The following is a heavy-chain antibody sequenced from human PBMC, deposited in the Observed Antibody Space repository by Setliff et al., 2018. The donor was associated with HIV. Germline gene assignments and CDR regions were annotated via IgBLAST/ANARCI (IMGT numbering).Heavy chain of an antibody. J-gene: IGHJ5*02. CDR2: ISPQRGDP. V-gene: IGHV1-2*02. CDR1: GYTFMEYY. CDR3: ARDGMYSNGWTDH. Sequence: ASVKVSCKASGYTFMEYYIHWLRQAPGQGLEWVGWISPQRGDPTYAQNFEGRVTLTTDTSVNTVYMELRSLRSDDTAVYFCARDGMYSNGWTDHWGQGTLVTVSS. D-gene: IGHD6-19*01.